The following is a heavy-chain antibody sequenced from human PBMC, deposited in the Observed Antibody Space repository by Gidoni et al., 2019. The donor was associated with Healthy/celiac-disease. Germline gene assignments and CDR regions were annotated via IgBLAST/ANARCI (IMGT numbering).Heavy chain of an antibody. CDR1: GFTFSSYC. J-gene: IGHJ6*02. CDR2: IKQDGSEK. CDR3: ARDGIVVVTAIPIYYYYGMDV. Sequence: EVQLVESGGGLVQPGGSLRLSCAASGFTFSSYCMRWVRQAPGKGLEWVANIKQDGSEKYYVDSVKGRFTISRDNAKNSLYLQMNSLRAEDTAVYYCARDGIVVVTAIPIYYYYGMDVWGQGTTVTVSS. V-gene: IGHV3-7*01. D-gene: IGHD2-21*02.